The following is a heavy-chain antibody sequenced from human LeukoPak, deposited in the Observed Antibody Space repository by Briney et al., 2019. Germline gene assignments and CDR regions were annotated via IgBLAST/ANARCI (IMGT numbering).Heavy chain of an antibody. D-gene: IGHD1-26*01. CDR1: GYTVTSYA. V-gene: IGHV7-4-1*02. CDR2: INTNTGNP. J-gene: IGHJ4*02. Sequence: ASVKVSCKASGYTVTSYAMNWVRQAPGQGLEWMGWINTNTGNPTYAQGFTGRFVFSLDTSVSTAYLQISSLKAEDIAVYYCARDMTSWEPGTFDYWGQGTLVTVSS. CDR3: ARDMTSWEPGTFDY.